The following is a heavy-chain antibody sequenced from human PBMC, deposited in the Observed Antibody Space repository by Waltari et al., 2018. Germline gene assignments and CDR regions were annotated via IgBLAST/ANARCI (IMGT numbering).Heavy chain of an antibody. V-gene: IGHV4-39*01. CDR1: GGSISSSSYH. Sequence: QLQLQESGPGLVKPSETLSLTCSVSGGSISSSSYHWGWIRQSPGQGLEWIGTIDYSGGTYYNPSLNSRVTISVDTSKNQFSLKLSSVTAADTAVYYCARQRTAGALDYWGQGTLVTVSS. D-gene: IGHD1-26*01. J-gene: IGHJ4*02. CDR3: ARQRTAGALDY. CDR2: IDYSGGT.